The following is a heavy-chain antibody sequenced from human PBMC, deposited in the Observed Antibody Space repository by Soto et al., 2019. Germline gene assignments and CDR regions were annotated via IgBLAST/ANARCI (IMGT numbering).Heavy chain of an antibody. CDR3: VSDPAGDLDFDY. V-gene: IGHV3-48*01. Sequence: EVHLVESGGELVQPGGSLRLSCAASGFNFPTYAMNWVRQAPGKGLEWLSFIHMTHNVIFYADSVRGRFTISRDNAKYSLYLQMNSLRVEDTAVSYCVSDPAGDLDFDYWGQGTLVTVSS. D-gene: IGHD4-17*01. CDR1: GFNFPTYA. CDR2: IHMTHNVI. J-gene: IGHJ4*02.